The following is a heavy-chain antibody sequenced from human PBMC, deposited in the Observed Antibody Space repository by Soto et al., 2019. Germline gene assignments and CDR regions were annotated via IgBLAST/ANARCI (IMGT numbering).Heavy chain of an antibody. J-gene: IGHJ6*02. CDR2: ISWNSGSI. D-gene: IGHD3-10*01. CDR1: GFTFDDYA. CDR3: AKDMAVRPNYGMDV. Sequence: EVPLVESGGGLVQPGRSLRLSCAASGFTFDDYAMHWVRQAPGKGLEWVSSISWNSGSIGYADSVKGRFTISRDNAKNSLYLQMNSLRAEDTALYYCAKDMAVRPNYGMDVWGQGTTVTVSS. V-gene: IGHV3-9*01.